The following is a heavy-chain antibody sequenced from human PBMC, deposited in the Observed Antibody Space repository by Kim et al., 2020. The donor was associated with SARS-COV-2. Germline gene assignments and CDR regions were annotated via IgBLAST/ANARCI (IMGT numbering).Heavy chain of an antibody. V-gene: IGHV1-46*01. Sequence: SAQKFQGRVTMTRDTSTSTVYMELSSLGSEDTAVYYCARSVLYSLPSFDPWGQGTLVTVSS. CDR3: ARSVLYSLPSFDP. J-gene: IGHJ5*02. D-gene: IGHD2-2*02.